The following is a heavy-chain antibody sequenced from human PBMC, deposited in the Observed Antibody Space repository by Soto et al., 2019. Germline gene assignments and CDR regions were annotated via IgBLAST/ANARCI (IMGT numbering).Heavy chain of an antibody. CDR2: IWYDGSNK. D-gene: IGHD3-22*01. CDR3: AREGYYDSSGYPPLDY. V-gene: IGHV3-33*01. Sequence: GGSLRLSCAASGFTFSSYGMHWVRQAPGKGLEWVAVIWYDGSNKYYADSVKGRFTISRDNSKNTLYLQMNSLRAEDTAVYYCAREGYYDSSGYPPLDYWGQGTLVTVSS. CDR1: GFTFSSYG. J-gene: IGHJ4*02.